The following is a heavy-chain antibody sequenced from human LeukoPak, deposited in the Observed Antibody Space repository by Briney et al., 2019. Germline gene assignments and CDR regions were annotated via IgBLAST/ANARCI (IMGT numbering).Heavy chain of an antibody. CDR2: INHSGST. D-gene: IGHD3-22*01. CDR3: ARGSHVDYYDSSGPLPLHNPYTSIDY. J-gene: IGHJ4*02. CDR1: GGSFSGYY. V-gene: IGHV4-34*01. Sequence: PSETLSLTCAVYGGSFSGYYWSWIRQPPGKGLEWIGEINHSGSTNYNPSLKSRVTISVDTSKNQFSLKLSSVTAADTAVYYCARGSHVDYYDSSGPLPLHNPYTSIDYWGQGTLVTVSS.